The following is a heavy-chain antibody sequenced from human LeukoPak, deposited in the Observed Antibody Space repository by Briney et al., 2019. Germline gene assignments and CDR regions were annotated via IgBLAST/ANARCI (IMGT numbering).Heavy chain of an antibody. CDR3: ADRDY. Sequence: GGSLRLSCAASGFTISSYAMHWVRQAPGKGLEWVAVISYDGSNKYYADSVKGRFTISRDNSKNTLYLQMNSLRAEDTAVYYCADRDYWGQGTLVTVSS. CDR2: ISYDGSNK. J-gene: IGHJ4*02. V-gene: IGHV3-30*04. CDR1: GFTISSYA.